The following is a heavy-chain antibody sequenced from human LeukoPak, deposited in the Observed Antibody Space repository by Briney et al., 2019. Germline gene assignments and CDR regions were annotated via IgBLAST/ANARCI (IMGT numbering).Heavy chain of an antibody. CDR2: IKQDGSEK. Sequence: GGSLRLSCAASGFTFSNYWMSWVRQTPEKGLEWVGNIKQDGSEKVYLDSVKGRFTISRDNAQTSLYLHMNSLRAEDTAVYYCARDPYSSSWSYGMDVWGQGTTVTVSS. CDR1: GFTFSNYW. V-gene: IGHV3-7*05. D-gene: IGHD6-13*01. CDR3: ARDPYSSSWSYGMDV. J-gene: IGHJ6*02.